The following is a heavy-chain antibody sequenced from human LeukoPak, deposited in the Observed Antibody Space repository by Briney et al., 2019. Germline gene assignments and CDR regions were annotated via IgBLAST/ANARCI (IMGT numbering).Heavy chain of an antibody. CDR3: ARLGGIPGY. Sequence: PGGSLRLSCAASGFTFSSYAMSWVRQAPGKGLEWVSAISGSGGSTYYADSVKGRFTVSRDNAKNTVYLQMNSLRAEDTAVYYCARLGGIPGYWGQGTLVTVSS. CDR1: GFTFSSYA. CDR2: ISGSGGST. V-gene: IGHV3-23*01. J-gene: IGHJ4*02. D-gene: IGHD3-16*01.